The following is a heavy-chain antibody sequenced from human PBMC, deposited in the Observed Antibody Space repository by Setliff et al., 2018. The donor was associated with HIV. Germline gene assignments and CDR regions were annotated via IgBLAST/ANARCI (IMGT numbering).Heavy chain of an antibody. V-gene: IGHV4-38-2*02. CDR2: IYHNGNT. Sequence: SETLSLTCTVSSYSISSGYFWGWIRQPPGKGLEWIGTIYHNGNTYYNPSLKSRVTISVDTSKNQFSLKLSSVTAADTAVYYCARSLWLGDIQHWGQGTLVTVSS. CDR1: SYSISSGYF. CDR3: ARSLWLGDIQH. D-gene: IGHD2-21*01. J-gene: IGHJ1*01.